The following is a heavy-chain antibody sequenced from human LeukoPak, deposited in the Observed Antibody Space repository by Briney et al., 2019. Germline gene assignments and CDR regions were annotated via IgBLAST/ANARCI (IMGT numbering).Heavy chain of an antibody. Sequence: GGSLRLSCAASGFTFSNAWMSWVRQAPGKGLEWVGRIKSKTDGGTTDYAAPVKGRFTISRDDSKNTLYLQMNSLKTEDTAVYYCTTSFGYSSGWYYFDLWGRGTLVTVSS. J-gene: IGHJ2*01. CDR3: TTSFGYSSGWYYFDL. CDR1: GFTFSNAW. V-gene: IGHV3-15*01. CDR2: IKSKTDGGTT. D-gene: IGHD6-19*01.